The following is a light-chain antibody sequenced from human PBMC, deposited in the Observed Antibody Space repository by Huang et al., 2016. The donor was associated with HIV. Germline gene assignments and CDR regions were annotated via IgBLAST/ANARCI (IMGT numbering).Light chain of an antibody. CDR3: QQRSAWPLT. J-gene: IGKJ4*01. CDR1: QSVRSS. CDR2: DAA. V-gene: IGKV3-11*01. Sequence: EIVLTQSPATLSLSPGESATLSCRASQSVRSSLAWYQQKPGQAPRLLIYDAANRATGIPARFSGSGSGTDFTLTISNLQSEDFAVYYCQQRSAWPLTFGGGTKVEI.